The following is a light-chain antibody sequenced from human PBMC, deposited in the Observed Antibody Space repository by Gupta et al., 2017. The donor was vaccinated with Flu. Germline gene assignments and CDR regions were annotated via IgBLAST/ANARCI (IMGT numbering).Light chain of an antibody. J-gene: IGLJ2*01. Sequence: QSALTQPASVSGSPGQSITISCTGTSSDVGGYNDVSWYQQHPGKAPKLMIYEVSNRPSGVSNRFSGSKSGNTASLTISGLQAEDEADYYCSSYTSSSTVVFGTGTKLTVL. CDR1: SSDVGGYND. CDR3: SSYTSSSTVV. V-gene: IGLV2-14*01. CDR2: EVS.